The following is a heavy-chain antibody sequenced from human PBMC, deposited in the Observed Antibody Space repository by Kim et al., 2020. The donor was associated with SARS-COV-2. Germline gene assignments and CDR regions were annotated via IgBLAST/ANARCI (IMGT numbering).Heavy chain of an antibody. Sequence: GGSLRLSCAASGFTFSSYAMSWVRQAPGKGLEWVSAISGSGGSTYYADSVKGRFTISRDNSKNTLYLQMNSLRAEDTAVYYCAKDLEDSSGYGNYYYYYGMDVWGQGTTVTVSS. CDR1: GFTFSSYA. CDR2: ISGSGGST. CDR3: AKDLEDSSGYGNYYYYYGMDV. D-gene: IGHD3-22*01. V-gene: IGHV3-23*01. J-gene: IGHJ6*02.